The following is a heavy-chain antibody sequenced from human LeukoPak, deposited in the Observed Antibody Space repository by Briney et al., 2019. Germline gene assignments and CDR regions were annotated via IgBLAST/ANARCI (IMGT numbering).Heavy chain of an antibody. V-gene: IGHV4-30-4*08. J-gene: IGHJ3*02. CDR1: GGSISSGDYY. CDR2: IYYSGST. D-gene: IGHD3-3*01. CDR3: ARASYITIFEDI. Sequence: PSETLSLTCTVSGGSISSGDYYWSWIRQPPGKGLEWIGYIYYSGSTYYNPSLKSRVTISVDTSKNQFSLKLSSVTAADAAVYYCARASYITIFEDIWGQGTMVTVSS.